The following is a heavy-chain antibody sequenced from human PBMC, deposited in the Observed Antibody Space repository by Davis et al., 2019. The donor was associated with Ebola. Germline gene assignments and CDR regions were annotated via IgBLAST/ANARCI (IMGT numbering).Heavy chain of an antibody. D-gene: IGHD3-10*01. V-gene: IGHV4-30-4*01. J-gene: IGHJ5*02. CDR1: GGSISSGDYY. Sequence: SETLSLTCTVSGGSISSGDYYWSWIRQPPGKGLEWIGYIYYSGSTYYNPSLKSRVTISVDTSKNQFSLKLSSVTAADTAVYYCARGQRFRAGWFDPWGQGTLVTVSS. CDR2: IYYSGST. CDR3: ARGQRFRAGWFDP.